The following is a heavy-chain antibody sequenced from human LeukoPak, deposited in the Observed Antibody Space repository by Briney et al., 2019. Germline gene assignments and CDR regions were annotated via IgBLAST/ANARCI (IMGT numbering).Heavy chain of an antibody. Sequence: PGTSLRLSCVASGFTFTNYAMSWVRQAPGKGLEWFSAITGSDGTSHHADSVKGPLTISRDNTKNDLYLQVNSLRAEDTAVYYCAKWGDYDILSGYYVPDYWGQGTLVTVSS. CDR1: GFTFTNYA. CDR2: ITGSDGTS. J-gene: IGHJ4*02. CDR3: AKWGDYDILSGYYVPDY. D-gene: IGHD3-9*01. V-gene: IGHV3-23*01.